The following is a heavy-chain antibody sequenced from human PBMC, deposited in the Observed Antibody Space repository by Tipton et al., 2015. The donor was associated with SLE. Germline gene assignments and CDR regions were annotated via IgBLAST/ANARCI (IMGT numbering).Heavy chain of an antibody. J-gene: IGHJ6*03. Sequence: LRLSCTVSGGSISSYYWSWIRQPPGKGLEWIGSIYYSGSTNYNPSLKSRVTISVDTSKNQFSLKVSSVTAADTAVYYCARGNWGSSVYHDYYMDVWGKGTTVTVSS. CDR3: ARGNWGSSVYHDYYMDV. D-gene: IGHD7-27*01. CDR1: GGSISSYY. V-gene: IGHV4-59*01. CDR2: IYYSGST.